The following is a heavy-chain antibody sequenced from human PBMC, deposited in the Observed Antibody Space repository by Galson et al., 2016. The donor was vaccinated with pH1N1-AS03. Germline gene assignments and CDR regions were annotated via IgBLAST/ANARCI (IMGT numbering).Heavy chain of an antibody. CDR1: GFTVTRND. Sequence: SLRLSCAASGFTVTRNDMHWVRQATGKGLEWVSIIAATGPTHYADSVKGRFTISREIPQNSLYLQMDSLRADDTAVDYCAVWGYISSTHGLDVWGKGTTVTVSS. CDR2: IAATGPT. D-gene: IGHD5-12*01. V-gene: IGHV3-13*01. CDR3: AVWGYISSTHGLDV. J-gene: IGHJ6*04.